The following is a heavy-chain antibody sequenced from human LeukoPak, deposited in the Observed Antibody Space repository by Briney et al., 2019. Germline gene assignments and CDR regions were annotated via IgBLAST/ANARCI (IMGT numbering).Heavy chain of an antibody. V-gene: IGHV1-2*02. CDR3: ARPPPRYQLLYDY. J-gene: IGHJ4*02. D-gene: IGHD2-2*02. CDR2: INPNSGGT. CDR1: GYTFTGYY. Sequence: ASVKASCKASGYTFTGYYMHWVRQAPGQGLEWMGWINPNSGGTNYAQKFQGRVTMTRDTSISTAYMELSRLRSDDTAVYYCARPPPRYQLLYDYWGQGTLVTVSS.